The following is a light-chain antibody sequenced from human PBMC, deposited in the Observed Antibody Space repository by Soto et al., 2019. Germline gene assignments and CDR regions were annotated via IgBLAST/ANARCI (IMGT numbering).Light chain of an antibody. Sequence: DLQMTQSPSSLSASVGDRVTITCRASQGIRNYLVWYQQKPGKVPKLLIYAASSLQSGVPSRFSGSGSGTDFTLTISSLQPEDVATYYCQKYNSAPWTFGQGTKVEIK. J-gene: IGKJ1*01. CDR1: QGIRNY. CDR3: QKYNSAPWT. V-gene: IGKV1-27*01. CDR2: AAS.